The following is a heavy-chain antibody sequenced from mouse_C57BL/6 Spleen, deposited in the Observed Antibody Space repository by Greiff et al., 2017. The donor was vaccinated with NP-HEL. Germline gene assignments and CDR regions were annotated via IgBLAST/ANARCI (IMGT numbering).Heavy chain of an antibody. Sequence: QVQLQQPGAELVRPGSSVKLSCKASGYTFTSYWLHWVKQRPIQGLEWIGNIDPSDSGTHYNQKFKDKATLTVDKSSSTAYMQLSSLTSEDSAVYYCASHGFAYWGQGTLVTVSA. V-gene: IGHV1-52*01. CDR3: ASHGFAY. J-gene: IGHJ3*01. CDR1: GYTFTSYW. CDR2: IDPSDSGT.